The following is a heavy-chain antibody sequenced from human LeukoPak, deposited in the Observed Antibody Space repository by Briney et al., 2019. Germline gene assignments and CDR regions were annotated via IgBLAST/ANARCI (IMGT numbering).Heavy chain of an antibody. CDR1: SGAVSSSNW. J-gene: IGHJ4*02. CDR3: ARAGDYGDFGGYFAY. D-gene: IGHD4-17*01. V-gene: IGHV4-4*02. CDR2: IYQSGSA. Sequence: PSETLSLTCAVSSGAVSSSNWWSWVRQPRGKGLEWIGEIYQSGSANYNPSLKSRVTISVDKSKNHFSLKLSSVTAADTAVYSCARAGDYGDFGGYFAYWGQGTLVTVSS.